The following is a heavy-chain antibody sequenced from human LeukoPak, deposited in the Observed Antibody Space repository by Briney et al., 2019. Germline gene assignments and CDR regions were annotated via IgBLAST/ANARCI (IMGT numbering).Heavy chain of an antibody. V-gene: IGHV4-39*07. CDR1: GGSISSSSYY. CDR3: ARRTEVVYPNWFDH. J-gene: IGHJ5*02. D-gene: IGHD4-23*01. Sequence: PSETLSLTCTVSGGSISSSSYYWGWIRQPPGKGLEWIAEINHSGGTNKNPSLKSRLTISVDTSKNQFSLKLSSVTAADTAVYYCARRTEVVYPNWFDHWGQGTLVTVSS. CDR2: INHSGGT.